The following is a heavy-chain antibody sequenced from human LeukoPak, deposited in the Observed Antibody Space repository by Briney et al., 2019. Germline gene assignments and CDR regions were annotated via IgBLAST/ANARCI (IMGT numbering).Heavy chain of an antibody. V-gene: IGHV1-2*02. J-gene: IGHJ4*02. CDR3: ARGLGRGCSGGSCYLYYFDY. CDR1: GYTFTGYY. Sequence: ASVKVSCKASGYTFTGYYMHWVRQAPGQGLEWMGWINPNSGGTNYAQKFQSRVTMTRDTSISTAYMELSSLRSEDTAVYYCARGLGRGCSGGSCYLYYFDYWGQGTLVTVSS. CDR2: INPNSGGT. D-gene: IGHD2-15*01.